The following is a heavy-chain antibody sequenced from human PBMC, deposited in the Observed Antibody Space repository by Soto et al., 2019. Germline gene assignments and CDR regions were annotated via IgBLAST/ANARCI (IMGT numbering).Heavy chain of an antibody. J-gene: IGHJ4*02. V-gene: IGHV1-3*01. D-gene: IGHD2-15*01. CDR1: GYTFTSYA. CDR3: ARGPGGPDGPGDY. CDR2: INAGNGNT. Sequence: QVQLVQSGAEVKKPGASVKVSCKASGYTFTSYAMNWVRQAPGQRLEWMGWINAGNGNTKYSQKFQGRVTITRDTSASTAYMELSRLRSEDTAVYYCARGPGGPDGPGDYWGQGTLGTVSS.